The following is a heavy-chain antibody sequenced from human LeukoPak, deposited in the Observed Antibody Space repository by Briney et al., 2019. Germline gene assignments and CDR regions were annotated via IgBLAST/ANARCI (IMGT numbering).Heavy chain of an antibody. CDR1: GFIFSNFA. V-gene: IGHV3-23*01. CDR3: AKAGSGWSNSDY. J-gene: IGHJ4*02. CDR2: VSDRGGST. D-gene: IGHD6-19*01. Sequence: GGSLRLSCAASGFIFSNFAMNWVRQAPGKGLEWVSAVSDRGGSTYYADSVKGRFTISRDNFQSTLYLQMNSLRADDTALYYCAKAGSGWSNSDYRGQGALVTVSS.